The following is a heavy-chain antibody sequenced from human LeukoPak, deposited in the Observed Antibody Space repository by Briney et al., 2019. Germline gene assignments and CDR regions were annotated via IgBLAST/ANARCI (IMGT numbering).Heavy chain of an antibody. CDR1: GGSISSYY. CDR3: ARQVVTGTNWFDP. D-gene: IGHD1-20*01. CDR2: IYYSGST. V-gene: IGHV4-59*08. Sequence: SETLSLTCTVSGGSISSYYWSWIRQPPGKGLEWIGYIYYSGSTNYNPSLKSRVTISVDTSKNQFSLKLSPVTAADTAVYYCARQVVTGTNWFDPWGQGTLVTVSS. J-gene: IGHJ5*02.